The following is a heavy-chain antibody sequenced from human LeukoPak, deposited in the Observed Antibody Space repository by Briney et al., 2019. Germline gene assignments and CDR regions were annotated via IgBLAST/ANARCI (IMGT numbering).Heavy chain of an antibody. CDR2: IYHSGST. D-gene: IGHD3-3*01. J-gene: IGHJ6*03. CDR1: GYSISSGYY. V-gene: IGHV4-38-2*02. CDR3: ARLGRGGFWSGYYRAQNYYMDV. Sequence: SETLSLTCTVSGYSISSGYYWGWIRQPPGKGLEWIGSIYHSGSTYYNPSLKSRVTISVDTSKNQFSLKLSSVTAAATAVYYCARLGRGGFWSGYYRAQNYYMDVWGKGTTVTVSS.